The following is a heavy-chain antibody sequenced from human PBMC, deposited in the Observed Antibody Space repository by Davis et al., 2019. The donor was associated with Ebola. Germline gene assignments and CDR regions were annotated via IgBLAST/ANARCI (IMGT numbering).Heavy chain of an antibody. CDR1: GFMFSSYW. V-gene: IGHV3-7*03. Sequence: GGSLRLSCAASGFMFSSYWMTWVRQAPGKGLEWVANIKQDASEINYVDSVRGRFTISRDNAKNSLYLQMSSLRVDDTAVYYCATVRYDLGQAYWGQGTLVTVSS. J-gene: IGHJ4*02. D-gene: IGHD1-14*01. CDR2: IKQDASEI. CDR3: ATVRYDLGQAY.